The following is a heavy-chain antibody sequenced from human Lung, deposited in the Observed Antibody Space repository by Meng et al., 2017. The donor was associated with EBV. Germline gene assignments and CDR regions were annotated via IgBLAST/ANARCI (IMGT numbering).Heavy chain of an antibody. CDR3: ARDGDYIPFEN. J-gene: IGHJ4*02. V-gene: IGHV3-53*01. CDR1: GFTVSTNY. CDR2: IYSGGST. D-gene: IGHD4-17*01. Sequence: EVQLGGSGGGLIQPGGSLRLSCAASGFTVSTNYMTWVRQAPGKGLEWLSVIYSGGSTQYAESVKGRFTISKDNSKNTLYLQMNNLRAEDTAVYYCARDGDYIPFENWGQGTLVTVSS.